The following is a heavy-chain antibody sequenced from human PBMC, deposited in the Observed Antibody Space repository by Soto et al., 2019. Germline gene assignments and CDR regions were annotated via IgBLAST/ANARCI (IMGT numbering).Heavy chain of an antibody. CDR1: GGTFSSYA. CDR2: IIPIFGTA. Sequence: GASVKVSCKASGGTFSSYAIRWVRQAPGQGLEWMGGIIPIFGTANYAQKFQGRVTITADESTSTAHMELSSLRSEDTAVYYCARMTGSSWPGSINTNWFDPWGQGTLVTVSS. V-gene: IGHV1-69*13. J-gene: IGHJ5*02. CDR3: ARMTGSSWPGSINTNWFDP. D-gene: IGHD6-13*01.